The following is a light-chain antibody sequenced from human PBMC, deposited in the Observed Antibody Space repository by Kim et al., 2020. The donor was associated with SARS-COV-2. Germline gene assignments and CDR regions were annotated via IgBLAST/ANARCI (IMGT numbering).Light chain of an antibody. J-gene: IGLJ3*02. Sequence: GRSVTFASSGSNSDMGDSNHACWHQTLAGVAPKRIFYDVNSRPSGHSSLSSCSKSGNTASRTIYGLQADDDADYYCNSYRSINTLVFGGGTQLTVL. CDR3: NSYRSINTLV. CDR1: NSDMGDSNH. CDR2: DVN. V-gene: IGLV2-14*04.